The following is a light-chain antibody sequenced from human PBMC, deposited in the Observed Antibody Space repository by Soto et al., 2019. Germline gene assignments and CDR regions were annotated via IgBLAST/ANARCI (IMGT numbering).Light chain of an antibody. CDR1: SSNIGNNY. Sequence: QSVLTQPPSASGTPGQRVTISCSGSSSNIGNNYVSWYQHLPGTAPKLLIFRNNQRPSGVPDRFSGSKSDTSASLAISGLRSEDEADYYCAAWDDSLSGAVFGGGTQLTVL. CDR2: RNN. V-gene: IGLV1-47*01. J-gene: IGLJ7*01. CDR3: AAWDDSLSGAV.